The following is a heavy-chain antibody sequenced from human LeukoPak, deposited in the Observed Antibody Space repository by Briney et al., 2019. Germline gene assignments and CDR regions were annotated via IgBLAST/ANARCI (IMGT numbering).Heavy chain of an antibody. D-gene: IGHD4-11*01. CDR1: GFTFSSYS. CDR2: ISSSSSTI. J-gene: IGHJ4*02. CDR3: ARSDYNPSRCFDY. Sequence: PGGSLRLSCAASGFTFSSYSMNWVRQAPGKGLEWVSYISSSSSTIYYADSVKGRFTISRDNAKNSLYPQMNSLRAEDTAVYYCARSDYNPSRCFDYWGQGTLVTVSS. V-gene: IGHV3-48*01.